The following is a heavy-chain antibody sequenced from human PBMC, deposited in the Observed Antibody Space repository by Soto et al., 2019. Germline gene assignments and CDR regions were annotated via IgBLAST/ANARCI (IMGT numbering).Heavy chain of an antibody. CDR1: GYTFTDYH. CDR2: INPNSGGT. Sequence: SVKVACTASGYTFTDYHMPWARQAPGQGLEWMGWINPNSGGTNYAQKFQGWVTMTRDTSISTAYMELSRLRSDDTAVYYCARDLQAARGAFDIWGQGTMVTVSS. CDR3: ARDLQAARGAFDI. J-gene: IGHJ3*02. D-gene: IGHD2-15*01. V-gene: IGHV1-2*04.